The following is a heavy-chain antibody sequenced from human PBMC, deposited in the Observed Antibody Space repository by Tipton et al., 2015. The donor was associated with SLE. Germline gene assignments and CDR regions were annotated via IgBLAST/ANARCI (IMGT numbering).Heavy chain of an antibody. CDR2: IADTGSP. V-gene: IGHV4-34*01. CDR1: GGSFSGYH. J-gene: IGHJ4*02. D-gene: IGHD1-7*01. CDR3: ARRYNWNYKDYFDY. Sequence: TLSLTCAVYGGSFSGYHWTWIRQPPGRGLEWIGEIADTGSPNYNPSLKSRVTISLDTSKSQFSLILNSLTAADTAVYYYARRYNWNYKDYFDYWGQGTPVTVSS.